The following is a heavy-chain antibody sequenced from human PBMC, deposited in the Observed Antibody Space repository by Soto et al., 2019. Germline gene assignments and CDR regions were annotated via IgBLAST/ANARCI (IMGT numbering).Heavy chain of an antibody. CDR2: ITGGGGGRT. CDR1: GFTVTNYA. V-gene: IGHV3-23*01. J-gene: IGHJ4*02. D-gene: IGHD2-2*01. CDR3: AKQPASIRPFAY. Sequence: GGSLRLSCAASGFTVTNYAMNWVRQAPGKGLEWVSTITGGGGGRTNYADSVKGRFTIYRDNSKNTLYLQMNSLRAEDTAVYYCAKQPASIRPFAYWGQGALVTVSS.